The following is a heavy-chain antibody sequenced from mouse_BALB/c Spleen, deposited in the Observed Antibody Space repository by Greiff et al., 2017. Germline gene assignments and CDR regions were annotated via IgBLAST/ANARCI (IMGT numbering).Heavy chain of an antibody. CDR2: INPSSGYT. V-gene: IGHV1-4*02. CDR1: GYTFTSYT. J-gene: IGHJ1*01. Sequence: VQLQQSAAELARPGASVKMSCKASGYTFTSYTMHWVKQRPGQGLEWIGYINPSSGYTEYNQKFKDKTTLTADKSSSTAYMQLSSLTSEDSAVYYCARGGNYDFDVWGAGTTVTVSS. CDR3: ARGGNYDFDV. D-gene: IGHD2-1*01.